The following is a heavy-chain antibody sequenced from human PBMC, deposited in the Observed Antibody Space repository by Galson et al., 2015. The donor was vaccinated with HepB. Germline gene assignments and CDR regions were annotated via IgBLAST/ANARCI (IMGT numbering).Heavy chain of an antibody. Sequence: SLRLSCAVSGFTFSSDSMNWVRQAPGKGLEWVSSIGTSSNDIYYADSVKGRFTISRDNARKSLYLQMNSLKVEDTAVYYCARDFDLWSGYIYWGQGALVTVSS. D-gene: IGHD3-3*01. CDR2: IGTSSNDI. V-gene: IGHV3-21*01. J-gene: IGHJ4*02. CDR3: ARDFDLWSGYIY. CDR1: GFTFSSDS.